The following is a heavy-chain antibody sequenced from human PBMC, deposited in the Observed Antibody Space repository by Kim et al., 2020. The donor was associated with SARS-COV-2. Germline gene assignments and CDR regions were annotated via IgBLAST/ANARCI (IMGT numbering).Heavy chain of an antibody. V-gene: IGHV3-48*02. J-gene: IGHJ5*02. Sequence: VKGRFTSSRDNAKNSLYLQMNSLRDEDTAVYYCARDLTMVRGGPMGWFDPWGQGTLVTVSS. D-gene: IGHD3-10*01. CDR3: ARDLTMVRGGPMGWFDP.